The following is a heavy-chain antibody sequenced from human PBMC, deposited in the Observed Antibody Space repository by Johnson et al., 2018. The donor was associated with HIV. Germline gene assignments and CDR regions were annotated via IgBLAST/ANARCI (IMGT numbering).Heavy chain of an antibody. Sequence: QVQLVESGGGLVKPGGSLRLSCAASGFTFSDYYMSWIRQAPGKGLEWVSYISSSGLTIYYADSVKGRFTISRDNAKNSLYLQMNSLRAEDTAVYYCAKVRGDFWSGYYGGLNDAFDIWGQGTMVTVSS. CDR2: ISSSGLTI. D-gene: IGHD3-3*01. V-gene: IGHV3-11*04. CDR1: GFTFSDYY. J-gene: IGHJ3*02. CDR3: AKVRGDFWSGYYGGLNDAFDI.